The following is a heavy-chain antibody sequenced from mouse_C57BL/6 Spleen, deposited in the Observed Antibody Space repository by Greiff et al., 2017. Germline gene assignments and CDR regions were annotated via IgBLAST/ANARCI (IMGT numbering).Heavy chain of an antibody. J-gene: IGHJ3*01. CDR2: ISSGSSTI. CDR3: ASSGSYYGSRGTWFAY. V-gene: IGHV5-17*01. CDR1: GFTFSDYG. D-gene: IGHD1-1*01. Sequence: EVQLVESGGGLVKPGGSLKLSCAASGFTFSDYGMHWVRQAPEKGLEWVAYISSGSSTIYYADKVKGRFTISRDNAKNTLLLQMTSLRSEDTAMYYCASSGSYYGSRGTWFAYWGQGTLVTVSA.